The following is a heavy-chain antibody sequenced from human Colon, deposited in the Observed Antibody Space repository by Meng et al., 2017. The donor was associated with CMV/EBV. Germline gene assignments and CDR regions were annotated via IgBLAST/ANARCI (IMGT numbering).Heavy chain of an antibody. CDR1: GGPIXTSSHY. CDR3: ARDRCSGGSCYSVGRGLRDY. J-gene: IGHJ4*02. V-gene: IGHV4-39*07. D-gene: IGHD2-15*01. CDR2: IYYSGRT. Sequence: QLQLQESGPGLVKPSXTLSLTCTXSGGPIXTSSHYWGWVRQPPGKGLEWIGSIYYSGRTYYNPSLKSRVTISVDTSKNQFSLKLSSVTAADTALYYCARDRCSGGSCYSVGRGLRDYWGQGTLVTVSS.